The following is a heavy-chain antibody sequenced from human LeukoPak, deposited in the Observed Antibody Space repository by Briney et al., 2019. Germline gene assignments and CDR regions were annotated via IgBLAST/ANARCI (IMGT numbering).Heavy chain of an antibody. Sequence: GGSLRLSRAASGFTFRTYSMNWVRQAPGKGLEWVSYISSSSSTIYKADSVKGRFTISRDNAKNSLYLQMNSLRAEDTAVYYCARALGIDTAMVQGDDAFDIWGQGTMVTVSS. J-gene: IGHJ3*02. D-gene: IGHD5-18*01. V-gene: IGHV3-48*01. CDR2: ISSSSSTI. CDR3: ARALGIDTAMVQGDDAFDI. CDR1: GFTFRTYS.